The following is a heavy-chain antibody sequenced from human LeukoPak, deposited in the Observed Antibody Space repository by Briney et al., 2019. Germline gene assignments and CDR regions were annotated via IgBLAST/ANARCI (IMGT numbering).Heavy chain of an antibody. V-gene: IGHV3-33*01. CDR2: IWYDGSNK. Sequence: GRSLRLSCAASGFTFSSYGMHWVRQAPGKGLEWVAVIWYDGSNKYYADSAKGRFTISRDNSKNTLYLQMNSLRAEDTAVYYCATSGSYYRFEYWGQGTLVTVSS. D-gene: IGHD1-26*01. CDR1: GFTFSSYG. CDR3: ATSGSYYRFEY. J-gene: IGHJ4*02.